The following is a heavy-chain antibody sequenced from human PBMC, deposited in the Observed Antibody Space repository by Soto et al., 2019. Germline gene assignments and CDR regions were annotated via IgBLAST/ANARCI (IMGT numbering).Heavy chain of an antibody. Sequence: ASVKVSCKASGFTFTRYGITWVRQAPGQGLEWMGWISAYNGHTEYAQKLQGRVTMTTDASTSTAFMELRSLRSEDTAVYYCARGGRESSGWFNWGQGTLVTVSS. V-gene: IGHV1-18*01. D-gene: IGHD6-19*01. J-gene: IGHJ4*02. CDR2: ISAYNGHT. CDR3: ARGGRESSGWFN. CDR1: GFTFTRYG.